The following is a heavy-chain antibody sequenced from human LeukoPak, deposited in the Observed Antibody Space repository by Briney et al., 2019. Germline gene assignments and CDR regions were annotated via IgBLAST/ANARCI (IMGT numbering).Heavy chain of an antibody. J-gene: IGHJ4*02. Sequence: GGSLRFSCAATGFTFSSYAMSWGRQDPGKGLQWVSAVSGTGGSTYYADSVKGRFIISRDNSKNTLYLQMNSLRAEDTAVYYCANVLSGDSSGYYIPNFDYWGQGTLVTVSS. CDR3: ANVLSGDSSGYYIPNFDY. CDR1: GFTFSSYA. V-gene: IGHV3-23*01. CDR2: VSGTGGST. D-gene: IGHD3-22*01.